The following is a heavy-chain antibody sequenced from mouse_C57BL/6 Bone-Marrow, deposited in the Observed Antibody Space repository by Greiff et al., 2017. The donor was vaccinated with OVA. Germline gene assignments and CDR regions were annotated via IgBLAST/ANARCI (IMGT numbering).Heavy chain of an antibody. V-gene: IGHV2-9-1*01. D-gene: IGHD2-12*01. CDR1: GFSLTSYA. CDR2: IWTGGGT. CDR3: ARSSYYSLLFAY. Sequence: VQRVESGPGLVAPSQSLSITCTVSGFSLTSYAISWVRQPPGKGLEWLGVIWTGGGTNYNSALNSKLSISKDNSKSQVFLKMNSLQTDDTARYYCARSSYYSLLFAYWGQGTLVTVSA. J-gene: IGHJ3*01.